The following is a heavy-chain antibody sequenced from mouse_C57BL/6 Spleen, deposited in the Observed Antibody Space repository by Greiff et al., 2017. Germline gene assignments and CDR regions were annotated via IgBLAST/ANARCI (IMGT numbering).Heavy chain of an antibody. CDR2: INPSNGGT. D-gene: IGHD1-1*01. Sequence: QVHLKQPGTELVKPGASVKLSCKASGYTFTSYWMHWVKQRPGQGLEWIGNINPSNGGTNYNEKFKSKATLTVDKSSSTAYMQLSSLTSEDSAVYYCARSHGSSYWYFDVWGTGTTVTVSS. CDR1: GYTFTSYW. V-gene: IGHV1-53*01. CDR3: ARSHGSSYWYFDV. J-gene: IGHJ1*03.